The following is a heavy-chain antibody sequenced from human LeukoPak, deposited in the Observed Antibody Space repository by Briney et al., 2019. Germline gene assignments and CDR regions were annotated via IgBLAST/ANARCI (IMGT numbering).Heavy chain of an antibody. V-gene: IGHV3-21*01. Sequence: GGSLRLSCAASGFTFSRYSMSWVRQAPGKGLEWVSSISSSSSYIYYADSVKGRFTISRDNAKNSLYLQMHSLRAEDTAVYYCSREGNDYGDYGFDYWGQGTLVTVSS. CDR1: GFTFSRYS. CDR3: SREGNDYGDYGFDY. D-gene: IGHD4-17*01. CDR2: ISSSSSYI. J-gene: IGHJ4*02.